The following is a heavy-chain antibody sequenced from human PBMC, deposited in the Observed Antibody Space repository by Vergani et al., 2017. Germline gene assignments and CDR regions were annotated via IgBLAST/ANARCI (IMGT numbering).Heavy chain of an antibody. J-gene: IGHJ6*02. CDR2: IYPGDSGA. CDR1: GYSFTSYW. CDR3: ARQRVSSSNYYYYGMDV. V-gene: IGHV5-51*01. Sequence: EVQLVQSGAEVKKPGESLKISCKGSGYSFTSYWIGWVRQMPGKGLEWMGTIYPGDSGARYSPSFQGQVTISAEQSISAAYLQWSSLKASDTAMYYCARQRVSSSNYYYYGMDVWGQGTTVTVSS. D-gene: IGHD6-6*01.